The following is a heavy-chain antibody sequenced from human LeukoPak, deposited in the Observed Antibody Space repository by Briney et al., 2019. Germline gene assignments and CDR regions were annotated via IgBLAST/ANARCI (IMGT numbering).Heavy chain of an antibody. V-gene: IGHV3-48*03. CDR3: VTVAGATKGQYFDY. D-gene: IGHD1-26*01. J-gene: IGHJ4*02. CDR1: GFTFSSYE. Sequence: GGSLRLSCAASGFTFSSYEMNWVRQAPGKGLEWVSYISSSGSTIYYADSVKGRFTISRDNAKNSLYLQMNSLRAEDTAVYYCVTVAGATKGQYFDYWGQGTLVTVSS. CDR2: ISSSGSTI.